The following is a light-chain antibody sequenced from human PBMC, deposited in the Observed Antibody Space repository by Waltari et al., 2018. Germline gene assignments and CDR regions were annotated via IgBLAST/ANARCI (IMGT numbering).Light chain of an antibody. V-gene: IGKV1-39*01. CDR3: QQSYSTPYT. J-gene: IGKJ2*01. CDR1: QSISSY. CDR2: AAS. Sequence: DIQMTQSPSSLSASVGDRVTITCGASQSISSYLNWYQQKPGKAPKLLIYAASSLQSGVPSRFTGSASGTDFTLTISSLQPEDFATYYCQQSYSTPYTFGQGTKLEIK.